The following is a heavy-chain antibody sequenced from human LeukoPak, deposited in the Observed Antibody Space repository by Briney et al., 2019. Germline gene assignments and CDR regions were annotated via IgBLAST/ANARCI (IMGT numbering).Heavy chain of an antibody. D-gene: IGHD6-19*01. Sequence: SETLSLTCTVSGGSISSYYWSWVRQPPGKGLEWVGYIYYSGSTNYNPSLKSRVTILVATSKNQFSLKLSSVTAADTAVYYCARDRSGYSSGWYHLAYWGQGTLVTVSS. CDR3: ARDRSGYSSGWYHLAY. CDR2: IYYSGST. J-gene: IGHJ4*02. CDR1: GGSISSYY. V-gene: IGHV4-59*01.